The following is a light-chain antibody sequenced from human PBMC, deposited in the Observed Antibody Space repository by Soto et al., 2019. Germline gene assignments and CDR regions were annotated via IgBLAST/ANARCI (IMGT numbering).Light chain of an antibody. CDR2: DAS. CDR3: QQYEAVVT. V-gene: IGKV3-11*01. Sequence: PGGRATLSCRASQTVTNHLAWYQQKAGQAPRLLIFDASTRASGIPPRFSGSGSGTDFTLTISRVDPDDFAVYYCQQYEAVVTFGQGTKVDIK. CDR1: QTVTNH. J-gene: IGKJ1*01.